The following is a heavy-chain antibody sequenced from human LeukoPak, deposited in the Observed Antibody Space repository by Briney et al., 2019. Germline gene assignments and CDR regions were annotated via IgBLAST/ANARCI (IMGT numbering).Heavy chain of an antibody. Sequence: SETLSLTCTVSGGSISSGDYYWSWIRQPPGKGLEWIGYIYYSGSTYYNPSLKSRVTISVDTSKNQFSPKLSSVTAADTAVYYCARVLRTVTLLFDPWGQGTLVTVSS. CDR3: ARVLRTVTLLFDP. V-gene: IGHV4-30-4*08. D-gene: IGHD4-11*01. J-gene: IGHJ5*02. CDR1: GGSISSGDYY. CDR2: IYYSGST.